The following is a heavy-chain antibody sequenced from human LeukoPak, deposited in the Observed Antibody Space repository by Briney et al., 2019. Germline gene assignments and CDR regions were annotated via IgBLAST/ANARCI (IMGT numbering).Heavy chain of an antibody. CDR3: ARAQVTFLMYYYYMDG. V-gene: IGHV1-2*02. J-gene: IGHJ6*03. Sequence: ASVKVSCKASGYTLTVYYMHWVRQAPGQGLEWMGWIKPNSGGTNYAQKFQCRVTMTRDTSNITAYMELNRLRSDDTAVYYCARAQVTFLMYYYYMDGWGKETTVTVSS. D-gene: IGHD2-21*02. CDR1: GYTLTVYY. CDR2: IKPNSGGT.